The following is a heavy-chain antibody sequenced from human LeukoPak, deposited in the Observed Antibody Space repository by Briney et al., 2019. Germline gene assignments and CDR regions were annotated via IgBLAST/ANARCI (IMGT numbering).Heavy chain of an antibody. CDR3: AKDTMVRGVIPNWFDP. J-gene: IGHJ5*02. CDR1: GFTFSSYA. D-gene: IGHD3-10*01. V-gene: IGHV3-23*01. CDR2: ISGSGGST. Sequence: GGSLGLSCAASGFTFSSYAMSWVRQAPGKGLEWVSAISGSGGSTYYADSVKGRFTISRDNSKNTLYLQMNSLRAEDTAVYYCAKDTMVRGVIPNWFDPWGQGTLVTVSS.